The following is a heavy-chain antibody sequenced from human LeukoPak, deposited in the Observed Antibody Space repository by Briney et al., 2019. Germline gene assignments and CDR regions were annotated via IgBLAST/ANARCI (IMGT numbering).Heavy chain of an antibody. CDR3: ASYFGGFDYYYYYGMDV. Sequence: SVKVSCKASGGTFSSYVISWVRQAPGKGLEWMGGIIPIFGTANYAQKFQGRVTITADESTSTAYMELSSLRSEDTAVYYCASYFGGFDYYYYYGMDVWGQGTTVTVSS. CDR2: IIPIFGTA. D-gene: IGHD3-10*01. V-gene: IGHV1-69*01. CDR1: GGTFSSYV. J-gene: IGHJ6*02.